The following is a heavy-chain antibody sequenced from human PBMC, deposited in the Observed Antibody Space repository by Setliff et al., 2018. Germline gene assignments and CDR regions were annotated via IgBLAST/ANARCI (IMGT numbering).Heavy chain of an antibody. CDR1: GYTFTSYG. J-gene: IGHJ3*02. V-gene: IGHV1-18*01. CDR2: ISTSNGNT. CDR3: ARDRRTYSGSFYQSDAFNI. D-gene: IGHD1-26*01. Sequence: ASVKVSCKASGYTFTSYGINWVRQAPGQGLEWMGWISTSNGNTNYAQKFQGRITMTRDTSTSTIYMELSSLRSDDTAVYYCARDRRTYSGSFYQSDAFNIWGQGTMVTVSS.